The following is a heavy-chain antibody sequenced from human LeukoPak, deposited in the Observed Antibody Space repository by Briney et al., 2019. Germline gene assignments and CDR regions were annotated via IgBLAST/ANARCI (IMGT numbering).Heavy chain of an antibody. CDR1: GYTFTGYY. Sequence: ASVKVSCKASGYTFTGYYMHWVRQAPGQGLEWMGWINPNSGGTNYAQKFQGRVTMTRDTSISTAYMELRSLRSDDTAVYYCARDIPVSWIAAHWFDPWGQGTLVTVSS. J-gene: IGHJ5*02. V-gene: IGHV1-2*02. D-gene: IGHD6-6*01. CDR3: ARDIPVSWIAAHWFDP. CDR2: INPNSGGT.